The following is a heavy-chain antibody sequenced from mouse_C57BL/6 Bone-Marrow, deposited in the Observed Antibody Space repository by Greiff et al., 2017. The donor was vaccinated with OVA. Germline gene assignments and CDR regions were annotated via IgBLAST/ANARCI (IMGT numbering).Heavy chain of an antibody. CDR2: IHPNSGST. V-gene: IGHV1-64*01. CDR3: ARSLYYYGSPYAMDY. J-gene: IGHJ4*01. Sequence: QVQLQQPGAELVKPGASVKLSCKASGYTFTSYWMHWVKQRPGQGLEWIGMIHPNSGSTNYNEKFKSKATLTVDKSSSTAYMQLSSLTSEDSAVYYCARSLYYYGSPYAMDYWGQGTSVTVSS. CDR1: GYTFTSYW. D-gene: IGHD1-1*01.